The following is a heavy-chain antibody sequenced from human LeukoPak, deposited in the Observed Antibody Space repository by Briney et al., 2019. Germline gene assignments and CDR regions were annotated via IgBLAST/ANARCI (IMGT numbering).Heavy chain of an antibody. D-gene: IGHD5-24*01. CDR2: IIPIFGTA. CDR3: ARDWARDGYNSFGY. CDR1: GGTFSSYA. V-gene: IGHV1-69*13. Sequence: SVKVSCKASGGTFSSYAISWVRQAPGQGLEWMGGIIPIFGTANYAQKFQGRVTITADESTSTAYMELSSLRSEDTAVYYCARDWARDGYNSFGYWGQGTLVTVSS. J-gene: IGHJ4*02.